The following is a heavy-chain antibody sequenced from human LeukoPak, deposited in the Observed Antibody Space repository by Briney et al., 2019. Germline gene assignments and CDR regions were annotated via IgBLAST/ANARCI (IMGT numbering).Heavy chain of an antibody. J-gene: IGHJ4*02. D-gene: IGHD5-12*01. V-gene: IGHV5-51*01. CDR2: IYPGDSDT. CDR1: GYSFATYW. Sequence: GESLKISCKGSGYSFATYWIGWVRQTPEKGLEWMGIIYPGDSDTRYSPSFQGQVTISADKSIRTAYLQWSSLKASDTAMYYCARRGYSGNEEFDYWGQGTLVTVSS. CDR3: ARRGYSGNEEFDY.